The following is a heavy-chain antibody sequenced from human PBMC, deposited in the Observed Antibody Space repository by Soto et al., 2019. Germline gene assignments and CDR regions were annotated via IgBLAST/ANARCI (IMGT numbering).Heavy chain of an antibody. CDR1: GASIGTSGYS. D-gene: IGHD3-3*01. J-gene: IGHJ6*02. CDR2: IYHTGAT. Sequence: SETLSLTCAVSGASIGTSGYSWTWIRQPPGRGLEWIGSIYHTGATHYIPSLKSRLTLSLDKSKNQFSLDLSSATVADTAVYYCVRERTIFGVAPGGGVDVWGQRTTVTVSS. CDR3: VRERTIFGVAPGGGVDV. V-gene: IGHV4-30-2*01.